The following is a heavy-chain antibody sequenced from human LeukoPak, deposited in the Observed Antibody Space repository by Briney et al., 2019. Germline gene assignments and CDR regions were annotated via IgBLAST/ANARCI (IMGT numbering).Heavy chain of an antibody. D-gene: IGHD2-21*02. J-gene: IGHJ4*02. CDR3: ALTTYCGGDCYSY. CDR1: GYTFTSYW. V-gene: IGHV5-51*01. Sequence: GESLKISCKGSGYTFTSYWIGWVLQMPGKSLEWMGIIYPGDSDTRYSPSFQGQVTISADKSISTAYLQWSSLKASDTAMYYCALTTYCGGDCYSYWGQGTLVTVSS. CDR2: IYPGDSDT.